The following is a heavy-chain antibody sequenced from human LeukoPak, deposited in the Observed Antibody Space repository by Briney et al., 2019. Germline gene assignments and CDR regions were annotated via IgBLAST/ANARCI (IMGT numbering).Heavy chain of an antibody. D-gene: IGHD3-16*01. CDR1: GFTFSSYG. J-gene: IGHJ4*02. V-gene: IGHV3-30*03. CDR3: ARDWGDFDY. Sequence: GGSLRLSCAASGFTFSSYGMHWVRQAPGKGLEWVAVISSDGSNKYYADSVKGRFTISRDNSKNTLYLQMNSLKTGDTAVYYCARDWGDFDYWGQGTLVTVSS. CDR2: ISSDGSNK.